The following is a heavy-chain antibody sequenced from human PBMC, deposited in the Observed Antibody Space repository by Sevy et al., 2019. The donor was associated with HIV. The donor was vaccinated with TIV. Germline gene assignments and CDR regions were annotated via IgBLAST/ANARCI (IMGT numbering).Heavy chain of an antibody. CDR1: GLSFTSAW. J-gene: IGHJ6*02. CDR3: TTTLSTAHYMVV. CDR2: IKSKTDGERT. V-gene: IGHV3-15*01. Sequence: GGSLRLSCAASGLSFTSAWMSWVRQAPGKGLEWVGRIKSKTDGERTDYPAPVRGRFTISRDDSNNTLYLQMHSLETEDTAVYYCTTTLSTAHYMVVWGQGTTVTVSS. D-gene: IGHD2-2*01.